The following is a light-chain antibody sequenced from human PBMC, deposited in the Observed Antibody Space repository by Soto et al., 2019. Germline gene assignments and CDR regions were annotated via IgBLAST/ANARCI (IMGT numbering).Light chain of an antibody. V-gene: IGLV2-14*01. CDR3: SSYTGSDVVV. CDR2: DVS. Sequence: QSALTQPASVSGSPGQSITISCTGTSNDIGGYIYVSWYQQAPGKAPKLMIYDVSNRPSGVSNRFSGSKSGNTASLTISGLQPEDEGDYYCSSYTGSDVVVFGGGTKVTVL. CDR1: SNDIGGYIY. J-gene: IGLJ2*01.